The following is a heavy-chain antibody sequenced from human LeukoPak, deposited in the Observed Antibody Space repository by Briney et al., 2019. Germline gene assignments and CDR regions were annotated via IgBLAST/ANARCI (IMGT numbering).Heavy chain of an antibody. CDR2: ISSSSSYI. Sequence: PGGSLRLSCAASGFTFSSYSMNWVRQAPGKGLEWVSSISSSSSYIYYADSVKGRFTISRDNAKNSLYLQMNSLRAEDTAVYYCASLVTTRDPFDYWGQGTLVTVSS. CDR3: ASLVTTRDPFDY. J-gene: IGHJ4*02. V-gene: IGHV3-21*01. CDR1: GFTFSSYS. D-gene: IGHD3-22*01.